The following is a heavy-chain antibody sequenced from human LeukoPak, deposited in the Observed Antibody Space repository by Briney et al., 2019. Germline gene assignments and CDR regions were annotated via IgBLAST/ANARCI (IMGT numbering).Heavy chain of an antibody. Sequence: GGSLRLSCAASGFTFRSYAMGWVRQAPGKGLEWVSGISGSSDYTHYADSVKGRFTISRDNSKNTLYLQMNSLRAEDTAVYYCAKSSTAVRGYYYGMDVWGQGTTVTISS. CDR2: ISGSSDYT. J-gene: IGHJ6*02. D-gene: IGHD6-6*01. CDR3: AKSSTAVRGYYYGMDV. CDR1: GFTFRSYA. V-gene: IGHV3-23*01.